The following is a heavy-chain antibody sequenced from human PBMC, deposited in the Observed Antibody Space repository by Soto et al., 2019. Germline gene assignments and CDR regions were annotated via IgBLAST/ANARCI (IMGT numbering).Heavy chain of an antibody. Sequence: GGSLRLSCAASGFTVSSNYMSWVRQAPGKGLEWVSVIYSGGSTYYADSVKGRFTISRDNSKNTLYLQMNSLRAEDTAVYYCARVAEARNVTSPYWYFDLWGRGTLVTVSS. J-gene: IGHJ2*01. CDR3: ARVAEARNVTSPYWYFDL. CDR1: GFTVSSNY. CDR2: IYSGGST. V-gene: IGHV3-53*01. D-gene: IGHD4-17*01.